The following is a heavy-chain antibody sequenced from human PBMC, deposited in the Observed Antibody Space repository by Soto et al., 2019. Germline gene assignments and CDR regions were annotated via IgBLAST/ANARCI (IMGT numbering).Heavy chain of an antibody. CDR1: GFTFINYA. CDR3: ARKVPVSTSRPDYWYFDL. CDR2: ISGGGDAP. V-gene: IGHV3-23*01. Sequence: EVQLLESGGGLVQPGGSLRLSCAGSGFTFINYAMNWVRQAPGKGLEWGSTISGGGDAPFFADSVRGRFTISRDNYKNTVTLQINNLGVDDTAVYFFARKVPVSTSRPDYWYFDLWGRGTLVTVSS. J-gene: IGHJ2*01. D-gene: IGHD4-17*01.